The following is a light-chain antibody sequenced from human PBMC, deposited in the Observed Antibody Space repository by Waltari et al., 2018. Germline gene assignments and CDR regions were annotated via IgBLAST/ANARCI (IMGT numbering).Light chain of an antibody. J-gene: IGKJ5*01. CDR3: QQLNSYPIT. CDR1: QGISSH. V-gene: IGKV1-9*01. Sequence: DIQLTQSPSFLSASVGDRVTITCRASQGISSHLAWYQKKPGKAPKLLIYGASTLGSGVPSGFSGGGSGTEFTLTISSLQPDDFATYYCQQLNSYPITFGQGTRLEIK. CDR2: GAS.